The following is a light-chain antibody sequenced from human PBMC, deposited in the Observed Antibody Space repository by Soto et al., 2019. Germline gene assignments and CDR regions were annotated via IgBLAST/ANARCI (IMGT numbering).Light chain of an antibody. V-gene: IGKV3-15*01. CDR3: QQLYDYPLT. J-gene: IGKJ4*01. CDR1: QSISSN. Sequence: EIVLTQSPATLSVSPRERATLSCMASQSISSNLAWYQQKPGQAPRLLMFRTSSRATGFPARFSGSGSGTEFTLTISSLQPEDFATYYCQQLYDYPLTFGGGTKVDIK. CDR2: RTS.